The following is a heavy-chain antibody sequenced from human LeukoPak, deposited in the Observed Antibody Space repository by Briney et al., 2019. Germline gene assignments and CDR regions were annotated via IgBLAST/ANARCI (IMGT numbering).Heavy chain of an antibody. CDR3: ARHYGGGYCSGGSCYSSFDY. V-gene: IGHV5-51*01. CDR2: IYAGDSDT. CDR1: GFSFSNYW. Sequence: GESLKISCKGSGFSFSNYWIGWVRQMPGEGLEWMGIIYAGDSDTRYSPSFQGQVTISADKSISTACLQWSSLKASDTAMYYCARHYGGGYCSGGSCYSSFDYWGQGTLVTVSS. J-gene: IGHJ4*02. D-gene: IGHD2-15*01.